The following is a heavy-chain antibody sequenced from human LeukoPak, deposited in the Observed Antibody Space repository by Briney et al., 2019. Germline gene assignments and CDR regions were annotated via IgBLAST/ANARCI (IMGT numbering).Heavy chain of an antibody. CDR2: ISGSGGST. CDR1: GFTFSSYA. J-gene: IGHJ3*02. Sequence: GGSVRLSCAASGFTFSSYAMSWVRQAPGKGLEWVSAISGSGGSTYYADSVKGRFTISRDNSKNTLYLQMNSLRAEDTAVYYCAKVPYYDFWSGRDAFDIWGQGTMVTVSS. D-gene: IGHD3-3*01. V-gene: IGHV3-23*01. CDR3: AKVPYYDFWSGRDAFDI.